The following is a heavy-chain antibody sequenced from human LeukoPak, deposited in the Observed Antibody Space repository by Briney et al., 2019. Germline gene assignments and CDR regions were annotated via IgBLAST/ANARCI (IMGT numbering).Heavy chain of an antibody. CDR1: GYTVTTHY. CDR3: ARGPPRLNWFDP. D-gene: IGHD6-25*01. J-gene: IGHJ5*02. CDR2: MNPSGDST. V-gene: IGHV1-46*01. Sequence: ASVKVSCKASGYTVTTHYIHWVRQAPGEGLEWMGIMNPSGDSTIYAQKFQGRVTVTRDTSTSTAYMELRSLRSEDTAVFYCARGPPRLNWFDPWGQGTLVTVSS.